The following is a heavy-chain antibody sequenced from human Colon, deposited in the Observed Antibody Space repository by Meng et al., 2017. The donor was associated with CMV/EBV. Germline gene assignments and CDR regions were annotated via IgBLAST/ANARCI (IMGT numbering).Heavy chain of an antibody. CDR3: AGGVGGVVVPAPPDY. CDR1: GGSISSGGYY. V-gene: IGHV4-31*03. D-gene: IGHD2-2*01. CDR2: IYYSGST. J-gene: IGHJ4*02. Sequence: SETLSLTCTVSGGSISSGGYYWSWIRQHPGKGLEWIGYIYYSGSTYYNPSLKSRVTISVDTSKNRFSLKLSSVTAADTAVYYCAGGVGGVVVPAPPDYWGQGTLVTVSS.